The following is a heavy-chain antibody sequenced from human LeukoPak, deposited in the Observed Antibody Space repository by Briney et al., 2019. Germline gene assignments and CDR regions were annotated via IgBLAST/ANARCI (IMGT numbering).Heavy chain of an antibody. CDR1: GFIFSNYW. CDR3: AKTGVKHSSSWYYDY. CDR2: IKRDGSEK. V-gene: IGHV3-7*01. D-gene: IGHD6-13*01. Sequence: GGSLRLSCAASGFIFSNYWMSWVRQAPGKGLEWVANIKRDGSEKYYVDSVKGRFTVSRDDAKNSLYLQMNSLRAEDTAVYYCAKTGVKHSSSWYYDYWGQGTLVTVSS. J-gene: IGHJ4*02.